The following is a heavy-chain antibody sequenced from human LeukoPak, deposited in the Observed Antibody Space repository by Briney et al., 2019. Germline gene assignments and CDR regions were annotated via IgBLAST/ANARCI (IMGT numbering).Heavy chain of an antibody. CDR2: INHSGST. CDR3: ARDIKLGYCSSTSCPRPYYYYGMDV. V-gene: IGHV4-34*01. J-gene: IGHJ6*02. D-gene: IGHD2-2*01. Sequence: SETLSLTCAVYGGSFSGYYWSWIRQPPGKGLEWIGEINHSGSTNYNPSLKSRVTISVDTSKNQFSLKLSSVTAADTAVYYCARDIKLGYCSSTSCPRPYYYYGMDVWGQGTTVTVSS. CDR1: GGSFSGYY.